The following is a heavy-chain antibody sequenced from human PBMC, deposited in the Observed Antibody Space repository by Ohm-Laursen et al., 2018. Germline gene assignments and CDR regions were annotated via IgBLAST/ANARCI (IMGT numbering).Heavy chain of an antibody. J-gene: IGHJ4*02. Sequence: SLRLSCTATGFIFINYAMHWVRQAPGKELEWVAVISNDGSDKYYADTVKGRITISRDNSKNTLYLQMNSLREEDTAVYYCAKDRDYKFDYWGQGTLVTVSS. CDR1: GFIFINYA. CDR2: ISNDGSDK. V-gene: IGHV3-30*18. CDR3: AKDRDYKFDY. D-gene: IGHD4-11*01.